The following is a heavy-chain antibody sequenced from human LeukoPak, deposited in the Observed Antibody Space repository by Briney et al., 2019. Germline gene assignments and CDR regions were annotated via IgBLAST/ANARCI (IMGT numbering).Heavy chain of an antibody. D-gene: IGHD1-26*01. CDR3: ARAVGATSGFDY. J-gene: IGHJ4*02. CDR2: INPNSSGT. V-gene: IGHV1-2*02. CDR1: GYTFTGYY. Sequence: WASVKVSCKASGYTFTGYYMHWVRQAPGQGLEWMGWINPNSSGTNYAQKFQGRVTMTRDTSISTAYMELSRLRSDDTAVYYCARAVGATSGFDYWGQGTLVTVSS.